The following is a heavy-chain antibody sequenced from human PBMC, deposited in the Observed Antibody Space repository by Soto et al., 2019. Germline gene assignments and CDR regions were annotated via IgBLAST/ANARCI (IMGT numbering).Heavy chain of an antibody. CDR1: GFTFSDYY. D-gene: IGHD6-19*01. CDR3: ARGSWLPTHYFDY. CDR2: ISSSSSYT. Sequence: GALRLSCAASGFTFSDYYMSWIRQAPGKGLEWVSYISSSSSYTNYADSVKGRFTISRDNAKNTLYLQMNSLRAEDTAVYYCARGSWLPTHYFDYWGQGTLVTVSS. J-gene: IGHJ4*02. V-gene: IGHV3-11*06.